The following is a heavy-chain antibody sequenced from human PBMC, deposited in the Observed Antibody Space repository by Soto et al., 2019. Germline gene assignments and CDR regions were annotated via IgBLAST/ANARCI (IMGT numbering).Heavy chain of an antibody. Sequence: EVQLVESGGGLVQPGGSLRLSCAASGFALTYYNMKWVRQAPGKGLEWVSDISSSTSATYYADSVKGRFTISRDNGKNSLYLQMSNLRAEDTAIYYCVRDSAYSFDYWGQGTLVTVSS. J-gene: IGHJ4*02. CDR2: ISSSTSAT. V-gene: IGHV3-48*01. D-gene: IGHD2-21*01. CDR1: GFALTYYN. CDR3: VRDSAYSFDY.